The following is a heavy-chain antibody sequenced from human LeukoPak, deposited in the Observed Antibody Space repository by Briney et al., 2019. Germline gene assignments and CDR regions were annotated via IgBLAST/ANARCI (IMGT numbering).Heavy chain of an antibody. Sequence: GGSLRLSCTASGFTFSNYGMHWVRQAPGKGLEWMATISYDGNNNYYTYSVKGRFTVSRDNSKNTLYLQMNSLRGEDTGVYYCARDHGGNEFDYWGQGTLVTVSS. CDR3: ARDHGGNEFDY. D-gene: IGHD4-23*01. CDR1: GFTFSNYG. V-gene: IGHV3-30*03. J-gene: IGHJ4*02. CDR2: ISYDGNNN.